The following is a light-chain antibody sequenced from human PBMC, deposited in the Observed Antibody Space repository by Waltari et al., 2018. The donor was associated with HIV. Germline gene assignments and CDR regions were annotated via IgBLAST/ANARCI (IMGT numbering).Light chain of an antibody. CDR2: NTI. Sequence: QTVVTQESSLSVSPGGTVTLTCGLSSGSVSGRSSPRWYQQTPGQAPRTLSYNTITRSSGVPDRFSGSILGNKAALTISGAQADDECDYHCVLYVGSGIWVFGGGTKLTVL. J-gene: IGLJ3*02. V-gene: IGLV8-61*01. CDR1: SGSVSGRSS. CDR3: VLYVGSGIWV.